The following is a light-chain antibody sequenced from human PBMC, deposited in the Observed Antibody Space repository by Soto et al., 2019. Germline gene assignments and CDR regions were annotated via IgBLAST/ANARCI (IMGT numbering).Light chain of an antibody. CDR2: AAS. Sequence: EIVMTQSPATLSVSPGERATLSCRASQSVSYNLAWYQQKPGQAPRLLIYAASTRATGIPVRFSASGSGTEFTLTISSLQSEDFAVYYCLQYNNWPRFTFGPGTKVDIK. CDR1: QSVSYN. V-gene: IGKV3-15*01. J-gene: IGKJ3*01. CDR3: LQYNNWPRFT.